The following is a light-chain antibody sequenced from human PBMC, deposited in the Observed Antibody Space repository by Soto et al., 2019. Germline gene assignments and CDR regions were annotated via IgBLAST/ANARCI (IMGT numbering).Light chain of an antibody. CDR2: EVS. CDR1: SSDVGGYNY. J-gene: IGLJ2*01. CDR3: SSYAGSNNPVI. Sequence: QSVLTQPPSASGSPGQSVTISCTGTSSDVGGYNYVSWYQQHPGKAPKFLIFEVSRRPSGVPDRFSGSKSGNTASLTVSGLQAGDEADYYCSSYAGSNNPVIFGGGTKLTVL. V-gene: IGLV2-8*01.